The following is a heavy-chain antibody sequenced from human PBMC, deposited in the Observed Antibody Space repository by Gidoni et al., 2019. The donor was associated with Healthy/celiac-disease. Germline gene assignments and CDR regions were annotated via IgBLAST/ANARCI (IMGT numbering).Heavy chain of an antibody. Sequence: EVQLVASGGGLVQPGRSLRLSCAASGFTFDDYAMHWVRQAPGTGLGWVSGISWNSGSIGYAESVKGRFTISRDNAKNSLYLQMNSLRAEDTALYYCAKDIGGYPTYYFDYWGQGTLVTVSS. CDR2: ISWNSGSI. J-gene: IGHJ4*02. CDR3: AKDIGGYPTYYFDY. CDR1: GFTFDDYA. V-gene: IGHV3-9*01. D-gene: IGHD3-22*01.